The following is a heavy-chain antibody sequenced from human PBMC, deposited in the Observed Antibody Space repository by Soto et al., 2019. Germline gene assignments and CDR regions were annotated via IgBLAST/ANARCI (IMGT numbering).Heavy chain of an antibody. V-gene: IGHV3-33*01. D-gene: IGHD6-13*01. CDR1: GFTFSSYG. CDR2: IWYDGSNK. Sequence: GGSLRLSCAASGFTFSSYGMHWVRQAPGKGLEWVAVIWYDGSNKYYADSVKGRFTISRDNSKNTLYLQMNSLRAEDTAVYYCARDRSSSWPDAFDIWGQGAMVTVSS. J-gene: IGHJ3*02. CDR3: ARDRSSSWPDAFDI.